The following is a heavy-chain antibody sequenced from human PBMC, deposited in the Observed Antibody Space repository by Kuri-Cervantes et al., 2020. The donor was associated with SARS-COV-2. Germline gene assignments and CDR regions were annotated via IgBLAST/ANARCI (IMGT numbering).Heavy chain of an antibody. CDR1: GGSISSYY. CDR2: IYYSGST. CDR3: ARGEVRYSFNYYYYMDV. Sequence: GSLRLSCTVSGGSISSYYWSWIRQPPGKGLEWIGYIYYSGSTNYNPSLKSRVTISVDTSKNQFSLKLSSVTAADTAVYYCARGEVRYSFNYYYYMDVWGKGTTVTVSS. V-gene: IGHV4-59*01. J-gene: IGHJ6*03. D-gene: IGHD6-13*01.